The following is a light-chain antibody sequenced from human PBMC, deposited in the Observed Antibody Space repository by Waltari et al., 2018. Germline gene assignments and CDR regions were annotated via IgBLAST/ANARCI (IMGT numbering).Light chain of an antibody. Sequence: DIQMTQSPSSLSASVGDRVTITCRASQSISSYLNWYNQKPGKAPKLLIYAASSLQSWVPSRFSGSGSGTDFTLTISSLQPEDFATYYCQQSYSTPRTFGQGTKVEIK. CDR3: QQSYSTPRT. J-gene: IGKJ1*01. V-gene: IGKV1-39*01. CDR1: QSISSY. CDR2: AAS.